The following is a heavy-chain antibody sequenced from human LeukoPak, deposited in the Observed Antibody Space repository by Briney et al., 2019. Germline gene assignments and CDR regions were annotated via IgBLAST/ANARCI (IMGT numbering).Heavy chain of an antibody. V-gene: IGHV3-21*01. D-gene: IGHD3-22*01. CDR3: AIKYYDTSGYQDYYYYMDV. CDR1: GFTFNTYS. Sequence: GGSLRLSCAASGFTFNTYSMNWVRQAPGKGLEWVSSITSSSSYIYYADSVKGRFTISRDNAKNSLYLQMNSLRAEDTAVYYCAIKYYDTSGYQDYYYYMDVWSKGTTVTVSS. J-gene: IGHJ6*03. CDR2: ITSSSSYI.